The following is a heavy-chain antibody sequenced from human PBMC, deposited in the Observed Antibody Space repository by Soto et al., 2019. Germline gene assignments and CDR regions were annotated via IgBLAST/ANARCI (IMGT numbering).Heavy chain of an antibody. V-gene: IGHV1-18*04. CDR1: GYTFTSYG. CDR2: ISAYNCNT. Sequence: ASVKVSCKASGYTFTSYGISWVRQAPGQGLEWMGWISAYNCNTNYAQKLQGRVTMTTDTSTSTAYMELRSLRSDDTALYYCAREYLTIFRVVTPSYYYGIDVWGQGNTVTV. J-gene: IGHJ6*01. CDR3: AREYLTIFRVVTPSYYYGIDV. D-gene: IGHD3-3*01.